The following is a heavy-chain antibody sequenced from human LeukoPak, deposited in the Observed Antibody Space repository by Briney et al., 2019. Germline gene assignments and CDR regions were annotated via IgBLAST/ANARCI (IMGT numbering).Heavy chain of an antibody. CDR1: GYTFTGYY. J-gene: IGHJ4*02. V-gene: IGHV1-2*02. D-gene: IGHD6-19*01. CDR2: INPNSGGT. CDR3: ARVYSSGWYPLDY. Sequence: ASVKVSCKASGYTFTGYYMHWVRQAPGQGLEWMGWINPNSGGTNYAQKFQGRVTMTRDTSSSTAYMELSRLRSDDTAVYYCARVYSSGWYPLDYWGQGTLVTVSS.